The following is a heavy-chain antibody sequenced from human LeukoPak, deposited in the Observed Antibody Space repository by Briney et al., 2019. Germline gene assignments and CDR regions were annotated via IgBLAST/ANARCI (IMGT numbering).Heavy chain of an antibody. J-gene: IGHJ4*02. CDR2: IKHDRSDK. CDR3: AKDSSESSSGLDY. D-gene: IGHD3-22*01. CDR1: GFTVSSNY. Sequence: PGGSLRLSCAASGFTVSSNYMSWVRQAPGKGLEWVANIKHDRSDKYYVDSVTGRFTISRDNSKNTLYLQMNSLRAEDTAVYYCAKDSSESSSGLDYWGQGTLVTVSS. V-gene: IGHV3-7*01.